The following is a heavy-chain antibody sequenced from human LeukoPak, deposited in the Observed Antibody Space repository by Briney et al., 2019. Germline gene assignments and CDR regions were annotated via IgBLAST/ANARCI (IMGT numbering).Heavy chain of an antibody. CDR1: GGSISSSSYY. CDR3: ARRSTTVTPYSDY. J-gene: IGHJ4*02. V-gene: IGHV4-39*01. CDR2: IYYSGNT. D-gene: IGHD4-17*01. Sequence: SETLSLTCTVSGGSISSSSYYWGWIRQPPGKGLEWIGSIYYSGNTYYNSSLKSRVSISVDTSKNQFSLKLSSVTAADTAVYYCARRSTTVTPYSDYWGQGTQVTVSS.